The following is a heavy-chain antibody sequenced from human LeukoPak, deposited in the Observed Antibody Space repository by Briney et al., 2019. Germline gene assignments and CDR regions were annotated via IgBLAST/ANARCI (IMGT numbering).Heavy chain of an antibody. Sequence: ASVKVPCKASGYTFTGYFMHWVRQAPGQGLEWMGWINPNSGGTNYAQKFQGRVTMTRDTSISTAYMELSRLRSDDTAVYYCARVGAEYQLLYDRYYFDYWSQGTLVTVSS. D-gene: IGHD2-2*02. CDR3: ARVGAEYQLLYDRYYFDY. CDR1: GYTFTGYF. V-gene: IGHV1-2*02. CDR2: INPNSGGT. J-gene: IGHJ4*02.